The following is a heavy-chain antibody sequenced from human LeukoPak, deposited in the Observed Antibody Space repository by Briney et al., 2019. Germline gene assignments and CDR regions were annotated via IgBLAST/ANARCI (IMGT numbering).Heavy chain of an antibody. Sequence: ASVKVSCKASGYTFTSYGISWVRQAPGQGLEWMGWISAYNGNTNYAQKLQGRVTMTTDTSTSTAYMELRSLRSDDTAVYYCARDLLVLRYFDWLPHYYYGMDVWGQGTTVTVSS. V-gene: IGHV1-18*01. J-gene: IGHJ6*02. CDR1: GYTFTSYG. CDR2: ISAYNGNT. CDR3: ARDLLVLRYFDWLPHYYYGMDV. D-gene: IGHD3-9*01.